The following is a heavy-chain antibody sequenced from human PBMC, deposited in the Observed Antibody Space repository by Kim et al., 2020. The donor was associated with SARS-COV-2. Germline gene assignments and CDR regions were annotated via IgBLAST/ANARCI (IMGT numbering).Heavy chain of an antibody. CDR3: ARGATSGDY. V-gene: IGHV1-46*01. Sequence: GSTSYAQKFQGRGTMTRDTSTSTVYMELSSLRSEDTAVYYCARGATSGDYWGQGTLVTVSS. D-gene: IGHD1-26*01. CDR2: GST. J-gene: IGHJ4*02.